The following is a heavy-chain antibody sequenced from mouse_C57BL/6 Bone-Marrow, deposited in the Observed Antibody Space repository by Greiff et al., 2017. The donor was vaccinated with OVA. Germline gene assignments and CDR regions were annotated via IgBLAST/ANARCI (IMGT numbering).Heavy chain of an antibody. CDR3: ARDGLGRRDWFAY. Sequence: EVKLMESGGGLVKPGGSLKLSCAASGFTFSSYAMSWVRQTPEKRLEWVATISDGGSYTYYPDNVKGRFTISRDNAKNNLYLQMSHLKSEDTAMYYCARDGLGRRDWFAYWGQGTLVTVSA. CDR1: GFTFSSYA. D-gene: IGHD4-1*01. CDR2: ISDGGSYT. J-gene: IGHJ3*01. V-gene: IGHV5-4*01.